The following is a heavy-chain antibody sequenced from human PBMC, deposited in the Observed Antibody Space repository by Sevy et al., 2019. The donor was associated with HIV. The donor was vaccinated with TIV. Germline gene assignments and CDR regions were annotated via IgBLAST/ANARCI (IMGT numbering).Heavy chain of an antibody. D-gene: IGHD5-12*01. CDR2: IYPGDSET. V-gene: IGHV5-51*01. CDR3: AVCGGLDIDKFGSYATPFDY. Sequence: GESLKISCNDFPNTFSSYWIGWVRQVSGKGLEWVGLIYPGDSETKYNPSFRGQVTISTDRSIRTAYLQWRSLKASDRAIYYCAVCGGLDIDKFGSYATPFDYWGQGTLVTVSS. J-gene: IGHJ4*02. CDR1: PNTFSSYW.